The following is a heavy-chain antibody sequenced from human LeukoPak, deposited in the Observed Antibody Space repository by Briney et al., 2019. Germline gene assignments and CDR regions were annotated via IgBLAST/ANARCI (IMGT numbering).Heavy chain of an antibody. Sequence: PGRSLRLSCAASGFTFSSYGMHWVRQAPGKGLEWVAVIWYDGSNKYYADSVKGRFTISRDNSKNTLYLQMNSLRAEDTAVYYCARVSFGYSSSYDYWGQGTLVTVSS. J-gene: IGHJ4*02. CDR3: ARVSFGYSSSYDY. CDR2: IWYDGSNK. CDR1: GFTFSSYG. D-gene: IGHD6-13*01. V-gene: IGHV3-33*01.